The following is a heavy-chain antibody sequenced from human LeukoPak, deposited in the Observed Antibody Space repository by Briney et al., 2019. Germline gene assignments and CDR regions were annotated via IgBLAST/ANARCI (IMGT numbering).Heavy chain of an antibody. CDR3: ARRVSGDYGHWFDP. CDR2: NSYSGSA. J-gene: IGHJ5*02. V-gene: IGHV4-61*01. D-gene: IGHD4-17*01. CDR1: GGSVSSGNYY. Sequence: SSETLSLTCTVAGGSVSSGNYYWTWIRQPPGKGLECIGYNSYSGSANYNPSLKSRVTILLDTSKNQFSLKLSSVTAADTAIYSCARRVSGDYGHWFDPWGQGTLVTVSS.